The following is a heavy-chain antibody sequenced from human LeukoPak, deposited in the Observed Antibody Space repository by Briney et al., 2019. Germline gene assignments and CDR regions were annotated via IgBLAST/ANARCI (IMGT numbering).Heavy chain of an antibody. CDR3: ARTHDSSGCFDY. Sequence: SETLSLTCTVSGGSISSGGYYWSWIRQHPGKGLEWIGYIYYSGSTYYNPSLKSRVTISVDTSKNQFSLKLSSVTAADTAVYYCARTHDSSGCFDYWGQGTLVTVSS. CDR2: IYYSGST. V-gene: IGHV4-31*03. D-gene: IGHD3-22*01. CDR1: GGSISSGGYY. J-gene: IGHJ4*02.